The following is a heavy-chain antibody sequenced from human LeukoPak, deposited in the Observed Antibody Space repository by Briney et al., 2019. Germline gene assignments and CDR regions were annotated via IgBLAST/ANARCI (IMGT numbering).Heavy chain of an antibody. V-gene: IGHV3-48*02. D-gene: IGHD1-14*01. CDR3: ARGPDIIAGGY. Sequence: PGGSLRLSCAASGFTFSSYRMNWVRQAPGKGLEWVSYISSSSSTIYYADYADSVKGRFTISRDNAKNSLYLQMNSLRDEDTAVYYCARGPDIIAGGYWGQGTLVTVSS. J-gene: IGHJ4*02. CDR2: ISSSSSTI. CDR1: GFTFSSYR.